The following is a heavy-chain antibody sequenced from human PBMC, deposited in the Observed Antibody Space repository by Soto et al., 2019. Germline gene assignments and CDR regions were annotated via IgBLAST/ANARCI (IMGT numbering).Heavy chain of an antibody. CDR2: VYDLDGT. Sequence: HPGGSLRLSCAGSGFTFSSDSMNWVRQAPGQGLEWVSGVYDLDGTYYADSVRGRFTTSIGSSRTTVYLQMRDMRPEDTALYFCATWHLRENAYDIWGQGTMVTVSS. D-gene: IGHD5-12*01. J-gene: IGHJ3*02. V-gene: IGHV3-53*01. CDR3: ATWHLRENAYDI. CDR1: GFTFSSDS.